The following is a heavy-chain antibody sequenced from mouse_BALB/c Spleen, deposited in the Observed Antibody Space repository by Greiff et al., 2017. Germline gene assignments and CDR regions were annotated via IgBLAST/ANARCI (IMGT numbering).Heavy chain of an antibody. V-gene: IGHV5-4*02. CDR3: ARSSVVPYYYAMDY. D-gene: IGHD1-1*01. Sequence: DVMLVESGGGLVKPGGSLKLSCAASGFTFSDYYMYWVRQTPEKRLEWVATISDGGSYTYYPDSVKGRFTISRDNAKNNLYLQMSSLKSEDTAMYYCARSSVVPYYYAMDYWGQGTSVTVSS. CDR2: ISDGGSYT. J-gene: IGHJ4*01. CDR1: GFTFSDYY.